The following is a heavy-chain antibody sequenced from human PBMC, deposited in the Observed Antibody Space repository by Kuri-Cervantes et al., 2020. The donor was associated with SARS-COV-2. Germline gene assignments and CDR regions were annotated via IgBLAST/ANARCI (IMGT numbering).Heavy chain of an antibody. Sequence: SVKVSCKASGYTFTSYGISWVRQAPGQGLEWMGWISAYNGNTNQAQKVQGRVTMTTDTSTSTPYRDLRSLRSDDTAVYYCAKLRGFDGDYFDYWGQGTLVTVSS. V-gene: IGHV1-18*04. CDR3: AKLRGFDGDYFDY. D-gene: IGHD3-9*01. CDR2: ISAYNGNT. J-gene: IGHJ4*02. CDR1: GYTFTSYG.